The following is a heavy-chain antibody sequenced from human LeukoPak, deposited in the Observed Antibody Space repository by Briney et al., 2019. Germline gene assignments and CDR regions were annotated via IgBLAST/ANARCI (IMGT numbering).Heavy chain of an antibody. V-gene: IGHV3-53*01. Sequence: GGSLRLSCAASGFTVNTNYMSWVRQAPGKGLEWVSVIYSGGSTYYADSVKGRSSISRDNSKNTVYLQMNSLRAEDTAVYYCATGIAVAYYWYFDLWGRGTLVTVSS. CDR3: ATGIAVAYYWYFDL. D-gene: IGHD6-19*01. J-gene: IGHJ2*01. CDR2: IYSGGST. CDR1: GFTVNTNY.